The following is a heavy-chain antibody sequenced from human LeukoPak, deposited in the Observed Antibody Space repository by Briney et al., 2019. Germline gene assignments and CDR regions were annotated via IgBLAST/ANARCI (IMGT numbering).Heavy chain of an antibody. Sequence: PGGSLRLSCAASGITFGNNWMHWVRQGPGKGLVWISRINSDGGGAIYADSAKGRFTVSRDNAKNTLYLQMNSLRAEDMAVYYCARDVPHNWFDTWGQGTLVTVSS. CDR2: INSDGGGA. CDR1: GITFGNNW. CDR3: ARDVPHNWFDT. J-gene: IGHJ5*02. V-gene: IGHV3-74*01.